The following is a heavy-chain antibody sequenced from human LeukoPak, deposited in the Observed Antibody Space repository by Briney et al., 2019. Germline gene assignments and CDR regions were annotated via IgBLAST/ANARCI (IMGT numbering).Heavy chain of an antibody. Sequence: GGSLRLSCAASGFTVSSNYMSWFRQAPGKGLEWVSVIYSGGSTYYADSVKGRFTISRDNSKNTLYLQMNSLRAEDTAVYYCARSRYFDWPYYYYMDVWGKGTTVTVSS. CDR1: GFTVSSNY. V-gene: IGHV3-66*02. CDR3: ARSRYFDWPYYYYMDV. J-gene: IGHJ6*03. D-gene: IGHD3-9*01. CDR2: IYSGGST.